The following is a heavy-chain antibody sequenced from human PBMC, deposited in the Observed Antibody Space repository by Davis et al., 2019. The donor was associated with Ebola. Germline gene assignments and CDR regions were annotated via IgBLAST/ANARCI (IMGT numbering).Heavy chain of an antibody. Sequence: SLKISCAASGFTFNTFWMHWVRQAPGKGLEWVSCINRNSGRIGYADSVKGRFPISRDHAKNPLYLQMNSLRTEDTALYYCAKAAAAGGEYYYYAMDVWGQGTTVTVSS. CDR3: AKAAAAGGEYYYYAMDV. CDR2: INRNSGRI. D-gene: IGHD6-13*01. J-gene: IGHJ6*02. V-gene: IGHV3-9*01. CDR1: GFTFNTFW.